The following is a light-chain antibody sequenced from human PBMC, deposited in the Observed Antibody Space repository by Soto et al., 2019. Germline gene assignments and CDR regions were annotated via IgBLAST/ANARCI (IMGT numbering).Light chain of an antibody. CDR3: SSYSTGSTLVV. CDR2: EVS. CDR1: STDVGGNKY. J-gene: IGLJ1*01. V-gene: IGLV2-14*01. Sequence: QSVLAQPASVSGSPGQSITISCTGSSTDVGGNKYVSWYQQHPGKAPKLIIYEVSYRPSGVSNRFSGSKSGNTASLTISGLRAEDEADYYCSSYSTGSTLVVFGSGTKVTAL.